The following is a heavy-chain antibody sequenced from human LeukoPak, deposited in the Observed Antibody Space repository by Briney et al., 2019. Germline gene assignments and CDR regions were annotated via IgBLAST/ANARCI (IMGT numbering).Heavy chain of an antibody. V-gene: IGHV5-51*01. CDR2: IYPGDSDT. J-gene: IGHJ5*02. CDR3: ARHRDSFTIFGVVTPGWFDP. CDR1: GYNFTSYW. Sequence: GESLRISCKGSGYNFTSYWIGWVRQMPGKGLEWMGIIYPGDSDTRYSPSFQGQVTISADKSISTAYLQWSSLKASDTAMYYCARHRDSFTIFGVVTPGWFDPWGQGTLVTVSS. D-gene: IGHD3-3*01.